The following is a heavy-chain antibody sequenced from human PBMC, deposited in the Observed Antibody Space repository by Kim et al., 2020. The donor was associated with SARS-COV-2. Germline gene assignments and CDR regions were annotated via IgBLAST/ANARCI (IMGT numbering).Heavy chain of an antibody. D-gene: IGHD3-22*01. CDR3: ARASSLYSSGYYALDY. Sequence: ETLSLTCTVSGGSISSYYWSWIRQPPGKGLEWIGYIYYSGSTNYNPSLKSRVTISIDTSKNQFSLKLSSVTAADTAVYYCARASSLYSSGYYALDYWGQGTLVTVSS. CDR1: GGSISSYY. CDR2: IYYSGST. V-gene: IGHV4-59*01. J-gene: IGHJ4*02.